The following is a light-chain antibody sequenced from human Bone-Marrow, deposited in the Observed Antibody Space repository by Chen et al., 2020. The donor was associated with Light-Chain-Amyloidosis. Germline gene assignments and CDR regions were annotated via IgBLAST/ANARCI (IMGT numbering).Light chain of an antibody. V-gene: IGLV3-21*02. J-gene: IGLJ3*02. CDR1: NIGSTS. CDR3: QVWDRSSDRPV. Sequence: SYVLTQPSSVSVDPGQTATIACGGNNIGSTSVHWYQQTPGQAPLLVVYDDSDRPSGIPERLSGSNYGHTATLTISRVEAGDEADYYCQVWDRSSDRPVFGGGTKLTVL. CDR2: DDS.